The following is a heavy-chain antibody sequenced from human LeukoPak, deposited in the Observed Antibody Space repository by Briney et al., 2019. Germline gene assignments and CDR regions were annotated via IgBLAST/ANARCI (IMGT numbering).Heavy chain of an antibody. Sequence: GGSLRLSCAASGLTFSNAWMSCVRQAPGKGLEWVGRIKSKTDGGTTDYAAPVKGRFTISRDDSKNTLYLQMNSLKTEDTAVYYCVVITRGDAFDIWGQGTMVTVSS. CDR2: IKSKTDGGTT. CDR3: VVITRGDAFDI. J-gene: IGHJ3*02. V-gene: IGHV3-15*01. D-gene: IGHD3-22*01. CDR1: GLTFSNAW.